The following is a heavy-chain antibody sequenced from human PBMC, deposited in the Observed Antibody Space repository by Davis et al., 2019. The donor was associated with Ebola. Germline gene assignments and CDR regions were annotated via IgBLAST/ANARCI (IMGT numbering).Heavy chain of an antibody. D-gene: IGHD3-22*01. CDR3: ARVVQYYYDSSGYSTPYYFDY. V-gene: IGHV4-59*01. J-gene: IGHJ4*02. CDR2: IYYSGST. Sequence: SETLSLTCTVSGGSMSGYYWNWIRQPPGKGLEWIGYIYYSGSTNYNPSLKSRVTISVDTSKNQFSLKLSSVTAADTAVYYCARVVQYYYDSSGYSTPYYFDYWGQGTLVTVSS. CDR1: GGSMSGYY.